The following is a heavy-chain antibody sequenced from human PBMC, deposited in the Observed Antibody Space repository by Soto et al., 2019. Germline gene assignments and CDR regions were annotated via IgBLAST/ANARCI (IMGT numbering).Heavy chain of an antibody. CDR3: AIAVAGGFDY. CDR2: IGTAGDT. Sequence: GGSLRRSCVVSGFTFSSYDMHWFRQATGKGLQWVSAIGTAGDTYYPGSVKGRVTISRENAKNSLYLQMNSLRAEDTAVYYCAIAVAGGFDYWGQGTLVTVSS. D-gene: IGHD6-19*01. J-gene: IGHJ4*02. CDR1: GFTFSSYD. V-gene: IGHV3-13*01.